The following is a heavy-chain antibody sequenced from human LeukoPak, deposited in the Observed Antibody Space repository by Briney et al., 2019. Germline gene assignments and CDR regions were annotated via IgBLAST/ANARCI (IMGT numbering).Heavy chain of an antibody. CDR1: GYTFTTYY. D-gene: IGHD3-22*01. V-gene: IGHV1-46*01. Sequence: ASVKVSCKASGYTFTTYYLHWVRQAPGQGLEWMGIINPSGTSTTYAQKFQGRVTMTMDTSTSTVYTELSSLRSEDTAMYYCARGPPGRVYDSSKKGLFDPWGQGTLVTVSS. J-gene: IGHJ5*02. CDR2: INPSGTST. CDR3: ARGPPGRVYDSSKKGLFDP.